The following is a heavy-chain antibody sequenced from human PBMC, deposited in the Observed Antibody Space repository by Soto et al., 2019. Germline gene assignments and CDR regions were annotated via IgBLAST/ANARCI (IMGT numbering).Heavy chain of an antibody. CDR1: GAPFSGHW. Sequence: EVQLVESGGGLVQPGGSLRLTCAVSGAPFSGHWMSWVRQAPGKGLEWVARIKSKKDGGTIEYAATVKGRLTISRDDASNTLYLQMNSMKTEDTAIYYCTAETYCGGGSCPEYWGQGTLVTVSS. CDR2: IKSKKDGGTI. CDR3: TAETYCGGGSCPEY. J-gene: IGHJ4*02. D-gene: IGHD2-15*01. V-gene: IGHV3-15*01.